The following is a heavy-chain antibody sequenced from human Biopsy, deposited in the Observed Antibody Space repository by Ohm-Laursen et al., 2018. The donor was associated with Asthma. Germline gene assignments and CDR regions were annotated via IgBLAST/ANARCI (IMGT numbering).Heavy chain of an antibody. V-gene: IGHV3-9*01. CDR1: GFSFDDCA. J-gene: IGHJ4*01. CDR2: ISWNSGNI. Sequence: SLRLSCAASGFSFDDCAMHWVRQTPGKGLEWVSSISWNSGNIDYADSVKGRFTISRENAKNSLYLQMQSLRPEDTAFYYCAKSADYYDSTDYLDFWGRGTLVTVSS. CDR3: AKSADYYDSTDYLDF. D-gene: IGHD3-22*01.